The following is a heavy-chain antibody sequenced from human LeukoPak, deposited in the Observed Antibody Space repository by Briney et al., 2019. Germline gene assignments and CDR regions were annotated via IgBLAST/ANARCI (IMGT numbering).Heavy chain of an antibody. V-gene: IGHV1-18*01. CDR3: ARDDRLTPSFPDY. CDR1: GGTFSSYA. D-gene: IGHD2/OR15-2a*01. CDR2: ISAYNGNT. J-gene: IGHJ4*02. Sequence: ASVKVSCKASGGTFSSYAISWVRQAPGQGLEWMGWISAYNGNTNYAQKLQGRVTMTTDTSTSTAYMELRSLRSDDTAVYYCARDDRLTPSFPDYWGQGTLVTVSS.